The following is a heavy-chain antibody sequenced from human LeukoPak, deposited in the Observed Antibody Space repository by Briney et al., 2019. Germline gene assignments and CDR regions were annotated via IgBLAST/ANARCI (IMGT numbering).Heavy chain of an antibody. CDR2: ISSSSSYI. J-gene: IGHJ4*02. CDR1: GFTFSSYS. Sequence: GGSLRLSCAASGFTFSSYSMNWVRQAPGKGLEWVSSISSSSSYIYYADSMKGRFTISRDNARNSLYLQMNSLRAEDTAVYYCVRDLFDDYSLDYWGQGTLVTVSS. D-gene: IGHD3-16*01. V-gene: IGHV3-21*01. CDR3: VRDLFDDYSLDY.